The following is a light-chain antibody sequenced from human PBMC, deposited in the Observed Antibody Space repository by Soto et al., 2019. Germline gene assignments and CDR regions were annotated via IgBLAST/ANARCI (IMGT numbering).Light chain of an antibody. CDR2: GAS. V-gene: IGKV3-15*01. Sequence: IVMTQSAATLTVCPGERATLSCRASQSVSSNLGWYQQKPGHAPRLLIYGASTRATGIPARFSGSGSGTEFTLTISSLQSEDFAVYYCQQYNKWPRTFGQGTKLEIK. J-gene: IGKJ2*01. CDR3: QQYNKWPRT. CDR1: QSVSSN.